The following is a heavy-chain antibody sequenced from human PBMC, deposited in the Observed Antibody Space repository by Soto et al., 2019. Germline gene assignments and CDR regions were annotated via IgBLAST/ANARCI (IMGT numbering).Heavy chain of an antibody. J-gene: IGHJ6*02. V-gene: IGHV1-69*13. CDR2: IIPIFGTA. CDR1: GGTFSSCA. D-gene: IGHD2-2*01. Sequence: ASVKVSCKASGGTFSSCAISCVRQAPGQGLEWMGGIIPIFGTANYAQKFQGRVTITADESTSTAYMELSSLRSEDTAVYYCAGKGKDIVVVPAAIVSHYYYYGMDVWGQGTTVTVSS. CDR3: AGKGKDIVVVPAAIVSHYYYYGMDV.